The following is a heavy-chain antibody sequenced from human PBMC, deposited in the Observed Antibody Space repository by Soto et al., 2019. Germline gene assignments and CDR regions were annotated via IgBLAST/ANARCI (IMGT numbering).Heavy chain of an antibody. CDR2: ISYDGSNK. J-gene: IGHJ6*02. Sequence: QVQLVESGGGEVQPGRSLRLSCAASGFTFSSYGMHWVRQAPGKGLEWVAVISYDGSNKYYADSVKGRFTISRDNSKNTLYLQMNSLRAEDTAVYYCANTHDGDCYSCYYYGMDVWGQGTTVTVSS. CDR1: GFTFSSYG. D-gene: IGHD2-21*02. V-gene: IGHV3-30*18. CDR3: ANTHDGDCYSCYYYGMDV.